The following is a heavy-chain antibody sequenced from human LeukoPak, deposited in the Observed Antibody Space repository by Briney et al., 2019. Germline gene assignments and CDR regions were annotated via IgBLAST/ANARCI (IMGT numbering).Heavy chain of an antibody. J-gene: IGHJ5*02. D-gene: IGHD6-13*01. V-gene: IGHV4-34*01. CDR3: ARGETRRAAAGTGPCSWFDP. CDR2: INHSGST. Sequence: SETLSLTCAVYGGSFSGYYWSWIRQPPGKGLEWIGEINHSGSTNYNPSLKSRVTISVDTSKNQFSLKLSSVTAADTAVYYCARGETRRAAAGTGPCSWFDPRGQGTLVTVSS. CDR1: GGSFSGYY.